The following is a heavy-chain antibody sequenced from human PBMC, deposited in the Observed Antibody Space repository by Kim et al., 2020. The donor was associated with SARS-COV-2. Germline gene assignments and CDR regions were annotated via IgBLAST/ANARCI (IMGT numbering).Heavy chain of an antibody. CDR3: ARVRGGANDY. Sequence: STHNYADSVKGRFTISRDNAKNSRYLQMNSLRDEDTAVYYCARVRGGANDYWGQGTLVTVSS. D-gene: IGHD3-16*01. J-gene: IGHJ4*02. CDR2: STH. V-gene: IGHV3-48*02.